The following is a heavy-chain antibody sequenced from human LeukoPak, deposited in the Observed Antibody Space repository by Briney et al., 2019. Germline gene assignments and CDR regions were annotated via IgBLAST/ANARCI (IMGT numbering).Heavy chain of an antibody. D-gene: IGHD2-2*01. CDR1: GFTFSRHA. Sequence: PGGSLRLSCAASGFTFSRHAMNWVRQAPGKGLQWVSYINTDSSDIHYADSVKGRFTISRDNARNTLYLQLSSLRAEDSAVYYCARDTFQPGLIDSWGQGTLVTVSS. CDR3: ARDTFQPGLIDS. CDR2: INTDSSDI. J-gene: IGHJ4*02. V-gene: IGHV3-21*05.